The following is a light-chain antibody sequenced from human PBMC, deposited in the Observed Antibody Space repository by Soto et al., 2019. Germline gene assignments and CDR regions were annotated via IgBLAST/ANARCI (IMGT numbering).Light chain of an antibody. J-gene: IGKJ5*01. CDR1: QGISSY. V-gene: IGKV1-9*01. CDR2: AAS. Sequence: DIQLTQSPSFLSASVGDRVTITCRASQGISSYLAWYQQKPGKAPKLLIYAASTLQSGVPSRFSGSGSGTEFTLTISSLQPEDFATYYWQQLNSYPLTFGQGTRLEI. CDR3: QQLNSYPLT.